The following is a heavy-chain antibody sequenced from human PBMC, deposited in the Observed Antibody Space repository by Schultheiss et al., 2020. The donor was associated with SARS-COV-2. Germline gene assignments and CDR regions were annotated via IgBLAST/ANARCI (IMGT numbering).Heavy chain of an antibody. CDR2: IYYMGST. CDR3: AISPNYYDSSGYAP. J-gene: IGHJ5*02. D-gene: IGHD3-22*01. V-gene: IGHV4-59*12. CDR1: GGSISSYY. Sequence: SETLSLTCTVSGGSISSYYWGWIRQPPGKGLEWIGNIYYMGSTNYNPSLKSRVTISVDTSKNQFSLRLRSATAADTAVYYCAISPNYYDSSGYAPWPLGTLVTVSS.